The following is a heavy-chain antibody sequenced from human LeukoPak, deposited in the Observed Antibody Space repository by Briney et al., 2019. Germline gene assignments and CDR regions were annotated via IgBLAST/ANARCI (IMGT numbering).Heavy chain of an antibody. J-gene: IGHJ4*02. V-gene: IGHV3-21*01. CDR3: ARDLLRVGSSWVY. CDR2: ISSSSSYI. Sequence: GGSLRLSCAASGFTFSTYYMNWVRQAPGKGLEWVSSISSSSSYIYYGDSVKGRFTISRDNAKTSLYRQMNSLRAEDTAVYYCARDLLRVGSSWVYWGQGTLVTVSS. D-gene: IGHD6-13*01. CDR1: GFTFSTYY.